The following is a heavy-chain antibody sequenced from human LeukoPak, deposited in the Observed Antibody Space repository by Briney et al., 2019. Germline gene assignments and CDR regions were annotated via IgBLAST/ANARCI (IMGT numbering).Heavy chain of an antibody. CDR1: GYTFTDYN. D-gene: IGHD1-26*01. J-gene: IGHJ4*02. V-gene: IGHV1-46*01. Sequence: ASVKVSCKASGYTFTDYNMHWVRHAPGQGLEWMGVINPSGGRTIYVQNFQSRVPMTSDTSTSTVYMELSSLRSEDTAVYYCARDIDSGSYGGFDYWGQGTLVTVSS. CDR3: ARDIDSGSYGGFDY. CDR2: INPSGGRT.